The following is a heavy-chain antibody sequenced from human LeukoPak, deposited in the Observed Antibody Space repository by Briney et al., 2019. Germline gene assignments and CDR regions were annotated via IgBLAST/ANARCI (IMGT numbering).Heavy chain of an antibody. CDR3: AKGTYVEMATNYYFDY. Sequence: PGGSLRLSCAASGFTFSSYAMSLVRRAPGKGLEWVSAISGSGGSTYYADSVKGRFTISRDNSKNTLYLQMNSLRAEDTAVYYCAKGTYVEMATNYYFDYWGQGTLVTVSS. CDR1: GFTFSSYA. V-gene: IGHV3-23*01. D-gene: IGHD5-24*01. CDR2: ISGSGGST. J-gene: IGHJ4*02.